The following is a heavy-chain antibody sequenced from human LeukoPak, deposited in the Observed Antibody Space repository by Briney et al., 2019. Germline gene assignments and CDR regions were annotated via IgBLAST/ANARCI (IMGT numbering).Heavy chain of an antibody. V-gene: IGHV4-38-2*02. D-gene: IGHD3-10*01. Sequence: SETLSLTCTVSGYSISSGYYWGWIRQPPGKGLEWIGNIYYSGNTYYNPSLKSRVTISVDASKNQFSLKLSSVTAADTAVYYCAGLYGSGSYYGYWGQGTLVTVSS. CDR2: IYYSGNT. J-gene: IGHJ4*02. CDR1: GYSISSGYY. CDR3: AGLYGSGSYYGY.